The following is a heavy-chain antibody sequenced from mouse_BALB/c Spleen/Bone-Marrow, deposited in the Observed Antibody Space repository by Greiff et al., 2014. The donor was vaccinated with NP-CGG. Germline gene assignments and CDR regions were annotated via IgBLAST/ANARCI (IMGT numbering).Heavy chain of an antibody. CDR2: ISHGGGTT. Sequence: EVHLVESGGGLVKPGGSLKLSCAASGFASSSYDMSWVRQTPEKRLEWVAYISHGGGTTYYSDTVKGRFTISRDNAKNTLYLQMSSLKSEDTAIYYCTRHGGYYPYYYAMDYWGQGTSVTVSS. D-gene: IGHD2-3*01. V-gene: IGHV5-12-1*01. CDR1: GFASSSYD. J-gene: IGHJ4*01. CDR3: TRHGGYYPYYYAMDY.